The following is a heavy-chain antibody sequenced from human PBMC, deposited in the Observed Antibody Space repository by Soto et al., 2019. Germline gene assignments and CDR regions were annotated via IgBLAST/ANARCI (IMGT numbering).Heavy chain of an antibody. CDR2: INPNSGGT. V-gene: IGHV1-2*04. D-gene: IGHD2-2*01. CDR1: GYTFTGYY. CDR3: ARAKPTGEDIVVVPAAMHWFDP. Sequence: VASVKVSCKASGYTFTGYYMHWVRQAPGQGLEWMGWINPNSGGTNYAQKFQGWVTMTRDTSISTAYMELSRLRSDDTAVYYCARAKPTGEDIVVVPAAMHWFDPWGQGTLVTVSS. J-gene: IGHJ5*02.